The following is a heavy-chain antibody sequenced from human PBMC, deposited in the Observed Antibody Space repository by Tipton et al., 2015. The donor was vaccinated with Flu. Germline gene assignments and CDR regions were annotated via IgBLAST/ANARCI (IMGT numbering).Heavy chain of an antibody. CDR1: GDSIRNDYF. CDR2: IHRSGST. CDR3: ARRDFSNYVSDPKNWFDR. D-gene: IGHD4-11*01. Sequence: TLSLTCTVSGDSIRNDYFWGWIRQPPGKGLEWIATIHRSGSTKYNPSLKRRVTISVDTSKNQFYLEMRSVTAADMAVYYCARRDFSNYVSDPKNWFDRGGKRSLVTVSS. J-gene: IGHJ5*02. V-gene: IGHV4-38-2*02.